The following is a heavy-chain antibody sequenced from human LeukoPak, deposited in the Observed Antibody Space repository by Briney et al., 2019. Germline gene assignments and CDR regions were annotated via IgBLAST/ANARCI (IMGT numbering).Heavy chain of an antibody. J-gene: IGHJ6*03. D-gene: IGHD4-11*01. CDR3: ARGVYSNYPNYYYMDV. Sequence: PGGPLRLSCAASGSRFDDYGMSWARQPPGKGLEWASGIRWSGGSTGYADSVKGLFIISRDNAKNSLYLQMNSLRAEDSALYYCARGVYSNYPNYYYMDVWGKGTTVTVSS. V-gene: IGHV3-20*04. CDR1: GSRFDDYG. CDR2: IRWSGGST.